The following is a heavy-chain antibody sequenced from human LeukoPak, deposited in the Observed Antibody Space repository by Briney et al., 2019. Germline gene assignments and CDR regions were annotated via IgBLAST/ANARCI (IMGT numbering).Heavy chain of an antibody. V-gene: IGHV3-23*01. CDR1: GFTFSSYA. CDR2: ISGSGGST. J-gene: IGHJ4*02. CDR3: ATPQGDF. Sequence: GGSLRLSCAASGFTFSSYAMSWVRQAPGKGLEWVSAISGSGGSTYYADSVKGRFTISRDNSKNTLYLRMNNLRDEDTAIYYCATPQGDFWGQGTLVTVSS.